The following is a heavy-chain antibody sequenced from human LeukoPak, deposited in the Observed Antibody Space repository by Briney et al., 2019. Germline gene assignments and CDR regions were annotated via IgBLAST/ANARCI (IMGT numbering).Heavy chain of an antibody. Sequence: GGSLRLSCAASGFTFSSYGMHWVRQPPGKGLEWVAVISYEGSNKYYADSVRGRFTISRDNSKNTLYLQMNSLRDEDTAVYYCAKDAEHSSGWYPGNWGQGTLVIVSS. D-gene: IGHD6-13*01. CDR1: GFTFSSYG. CDR3: AKDAEHSSGWYPGN. J-gene: IGHJ4*02. V-gene: IGHV3-30*18. CDR2: ISYEGSNK.